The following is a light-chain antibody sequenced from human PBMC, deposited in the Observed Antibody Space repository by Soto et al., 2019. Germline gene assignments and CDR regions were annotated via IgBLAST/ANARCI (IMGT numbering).Light chain of an antibody. CDR1: QSVSSSY. V-gene: IGKV3-20*01. J-gene: IGKJ2*01. CDR3: QQYGSSPYT. CDR2: GAS. Sequence: EIVLTQSPGTLSLSPGERATLSCRASQSVSSSYLAWYQQKPGPAPRLLIYGASSRATGIPDRFSGSGSGTDFTLNISRLEPEDFAVYYCQQYGSSPYTFGQGTKLEIK.